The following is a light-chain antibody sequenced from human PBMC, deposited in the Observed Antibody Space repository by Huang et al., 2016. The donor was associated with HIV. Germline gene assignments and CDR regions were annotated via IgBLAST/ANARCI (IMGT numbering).Light chain of an antibody. CDR1: QSIGTW. Sequence: DIQMTQSSATLSASVGDRVTITCRASQSIGTWLAWYQQKPGKAPNLLIYDASTLESGVPPRFSGGGSGTECTLTINSLQPDDFASYYCQHYNSFPWTFGQGTKVEV. CDR2: DAS. J-gene: IGKJ1*01. V-gene: IGKV1-5*03. CDR3: QHYNSFPWT.